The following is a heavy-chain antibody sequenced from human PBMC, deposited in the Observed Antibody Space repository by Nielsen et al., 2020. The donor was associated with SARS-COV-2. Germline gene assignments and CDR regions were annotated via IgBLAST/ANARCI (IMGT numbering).Heavy chain of an antibody. CDR1: GFTFSSYG. Sequence: GESLKIFCAASGFTFSSYGMHWVRQAPGKGLEWVAVISYDGSNKYYADSVKGRFTISRDNSKNTLYLQMNSLRAEDTAVYYCARAQTTAATINYYYYYYMDVWGKGTTVTVSS. CDR3: ARAQTTAATINYYYYYYMDV. V-gene: IGHV3-30*03. J-gene: IGHJ6*03. D-gene: IGHD2-15*01. CDR2: ISYDGSNK.